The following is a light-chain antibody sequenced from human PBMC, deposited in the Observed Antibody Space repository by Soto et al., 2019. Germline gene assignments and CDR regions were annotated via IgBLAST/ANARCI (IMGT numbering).Light chain of an antibody. Sequence: QSALTQPASVSGSPGQSITLSCTGTSSDVGGYNYVSWYQQHPGKAPKLMIYEVSNRPSGVSNRFSGSQSGNTASLTISGLQAEDEADYYCSSYTSSSTLNWVFGGGTKLTVL. CDR1: SSDVGGYNY. CDR3: SSYTSSSTLNWV. CDR2: EVS. J-gene: IGLJ3*02. V-gene: IGLV2-14*01.